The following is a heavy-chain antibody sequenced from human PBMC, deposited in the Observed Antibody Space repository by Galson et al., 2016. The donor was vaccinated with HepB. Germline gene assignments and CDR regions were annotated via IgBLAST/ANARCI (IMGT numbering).Heavy chain of an antibody. J-gene: IGHJ3*02. Sequence: TLSLTCTVSGGSISSGNYYWSWIRQPAGKRLGWIGRVHTTGNTDYNSSLKSRLAISLDTSNNQFSLRLTSVTAADTGVYYCARGTDIVLVGLDLDIWGHGTMVTVSS. V-gene: IGHV4-61*02. D-gene: IGHD2-8*02. CDR1: GGSISSGNYY. CDR2: VHTTGNT. CDR3: ARGTDIVLVGLDLDI.